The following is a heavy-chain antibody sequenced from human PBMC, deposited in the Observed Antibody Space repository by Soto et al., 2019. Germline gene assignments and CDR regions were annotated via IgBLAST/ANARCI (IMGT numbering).Heavy chain of an antibody. J-gene: IGHJ5*02. CDR1: GFTFSSYA. V-gene: IGHV3-23*01. D-gene: IGHD6-13*01. CDR3: AARVAAAGTLRFDP. CDR2: ISGSGGST. Sequence: GGSLRLSCAASGFTFSSYAMSWVRQAPGKGLEWVSAISGSGGSTYYADSVKGRFTISRDNSKNTLYLQMNSLRAEDTAVYYCAARVAAAGTLRFDPWGQATLVTVSS.